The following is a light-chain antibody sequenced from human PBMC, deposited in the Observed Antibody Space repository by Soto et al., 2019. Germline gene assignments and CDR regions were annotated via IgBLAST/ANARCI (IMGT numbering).Light chain of an antibody. CDR1: SSNIGAGYD. Sequence: QSVLTQPPSVSVAPGQRVTISCTGSSSNIGAGYDVHWYQQLPGTAPKLLIYGNSNRPSGVPDRFSGSKSGTSASLAITGLQAEDEADYYCQSYDSSLSGVFGTRTKVTVL. CDR3: QSYDSSLSGV. CDR2: GNS. V-gene: IGLV1-40*01. J-gene: IGLJ1*01.